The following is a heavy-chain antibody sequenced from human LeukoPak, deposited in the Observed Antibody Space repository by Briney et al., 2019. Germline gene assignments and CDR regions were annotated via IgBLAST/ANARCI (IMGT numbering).Heavy chain of an antibody. J-gene: IGHJ3*02. CDR2: INPNSGGT. D-gene: IGHD2-8*01. Sequence: ASVKVSCKASGYTFTSYYMNWVRQAPGQGLEWMGWINPNSGGTTYAQEFPGRVTMSWDTSISTAYMELSRLRAEDTAVYYCARDPQINVYGLMAFDIWGQGTMVTVSS. CDR3: ARDPQINVYGLMAFDI. CDR1: GYTFTSYY. V-gene: IGHV1-2*02.